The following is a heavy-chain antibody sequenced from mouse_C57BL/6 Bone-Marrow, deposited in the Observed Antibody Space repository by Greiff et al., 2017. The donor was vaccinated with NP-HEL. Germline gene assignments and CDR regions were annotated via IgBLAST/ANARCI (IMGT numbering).Heavy chain of an antibody. D-gene: IGHD1-1*01. CDR2: IYPGDGDT. J-gene: IGHJ2*01. CDR1: GYAFSSSW. Sequence: VQLQQSGPELVKPGASVKISCKASGYAFSSSWMNWVKQMPGKGLEWIGRIYPGDGDTNYNGKFKGKATLTADKSSSTAYMQLSSLTSEDSAVYFCARDYYGSSYKGYWGQGTTLTVSS. CDR3: ARDYYGSSYKGY. V-gene: IGHV1-82*01.